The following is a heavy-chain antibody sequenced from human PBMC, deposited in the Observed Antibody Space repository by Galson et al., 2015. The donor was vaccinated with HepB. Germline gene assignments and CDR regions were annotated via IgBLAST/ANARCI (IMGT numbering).Heavy chain of an antibody. Sequence: QSGAEAKKPGESLRISCMGSGFSFTNYWISWVRQMPRKSLEWMGTINHSDSYTNYRPSFQGHVTISTDKSITTAYLQWISLKAADTAMYDCARHFSTWYQNDYWGQGTLVTVSS. CDR1: GFSFTNYW. V-gene: IGHV5-10-1*01. J-gene: IGHJ4*02. CDR3: ARHFSTWYQNDY. CDR2: INHSDSYT. D-gene: IGHD2-2*01.